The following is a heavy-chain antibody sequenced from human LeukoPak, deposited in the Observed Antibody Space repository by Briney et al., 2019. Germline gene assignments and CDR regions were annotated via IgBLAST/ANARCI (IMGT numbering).Heavy chain of an antibody. CDR3: ARADRLHGGPYLIGP. V-gene: IGHV1-2*02. D-gene: IGHD2-21*01. CDR1: GCSFTDYY. CDR2: INPNMGGT. Sequence: ASVKVSCKTSGCSFTDYYMHWVRQAPGQGLEWMGWINPNMGGTSSAQTFQGRATMTRDTSITTVYMEVSWLTPDDTAIYYCARADRLHGGPYLIGPWGQGTLVTVSS. J-gene: IGHJ5*02.